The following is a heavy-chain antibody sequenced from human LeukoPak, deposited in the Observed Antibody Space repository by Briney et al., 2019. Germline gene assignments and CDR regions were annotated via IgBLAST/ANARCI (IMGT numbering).Heavy chain of an antibody. CDR1: GFTFSSYG. CDR2: IRYDGSNK. D-gene: IGHD6-13*01. Sequence: PGGSLRLSCAASGFTFSSYGMHWVRQAPGKGLEWVSFIRYDGSNKYYADSAKGRFTISRDNSKNTLYLQMNSLRAEDTAVYYCAKVDSAAAGLLFDYWGQGTLVTVSS. CDR3: AKVDSAAAGLLFDY. V-gene: IGHV3-30*02. J-gene: IGHJ4*02.